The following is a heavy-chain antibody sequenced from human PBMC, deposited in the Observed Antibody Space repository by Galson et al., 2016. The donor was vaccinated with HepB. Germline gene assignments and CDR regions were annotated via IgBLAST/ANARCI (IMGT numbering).Heavy chain of an antibody. Sequence: SLRLSCAVSGFTFSSYPMSWVRQAPGKGLDWVSSISGIGGGTSYADSVKGRFTISRDKSTKTLYLHMNSLRVEDTALYYCAKDSRGYWAYYHYYYMDVWGKGTTVTVSS. D-gene: IGHD5-18*01. CDR3: AKDSRGYWAYYHYYYMDV. CDR2: ISGIGGGT. V-gene: IGHV3-23*01. CDR1: GFTFSSYP. J-gene: IGHJ6*03.